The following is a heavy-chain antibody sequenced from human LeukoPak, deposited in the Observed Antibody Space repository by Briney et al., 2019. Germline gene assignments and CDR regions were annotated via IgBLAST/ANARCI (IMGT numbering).Heavy chain of an antibody. D-gene: IGHD4-17*01. CDR1: GGTFSSYA. Sequence: ASVKVSCKASGGTFSSYAISWVRQAPGQGLEWMGGIIPIFGTANYAQKFQGRVTITADKSTSTAYMELSSLRSEDTAVYYCARTRDYGNWYFDLWGRGTLVTVSS. J-gene: IGHJ2*01. V-gene: IGHV1-69*06. CDR3: ARTRDYGNWYFDL. CDR2: IIPIFGTA.